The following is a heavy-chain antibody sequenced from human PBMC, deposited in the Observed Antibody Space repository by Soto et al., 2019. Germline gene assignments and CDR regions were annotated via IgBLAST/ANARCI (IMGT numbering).Heavy chain of an antibody. CDR3: ARQRYTVTTHGWFDP. CDR2: IIPILGIA. CDR1: GGTFSSYT. V-gene: IGHV1-69*02. J-gene: IGHJ5*02. Sequence: QFQLVQSGAEVKKPGSSVKVSCKASGGTFSSYTISWVRQAPGQGLEWMGRIIPILGIANYAQKFQGRVTITADKATSTAYMELSSLTSEDTAVYYCARQRYTVTTHGWFDPWGQGTLVTVSS. D-gene: IGHD4-17*01.